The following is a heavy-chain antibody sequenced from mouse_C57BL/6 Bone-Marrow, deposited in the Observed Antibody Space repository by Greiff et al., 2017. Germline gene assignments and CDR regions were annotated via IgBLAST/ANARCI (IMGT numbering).Heavy chain of an antibody. CDR1: GYAFTNYL. CDR3: ARGDYYYGSSDY. J-gene: IGHJ2*01. CDR2: INPGSGGT. D-gene: IGHD1-1*01. V-gene: IGHV1-54*01. Sequence: VQVVESGAELVRPGTSVKVSCKASGYAFTNYLIEWVKQRPGQGLEWIGVINPGSGGTNYNEKFKGKATLTADKSSSTAYMQISSLTSEDSAVYFCARGDYYYGSSDYWGQGTTLTVSS.